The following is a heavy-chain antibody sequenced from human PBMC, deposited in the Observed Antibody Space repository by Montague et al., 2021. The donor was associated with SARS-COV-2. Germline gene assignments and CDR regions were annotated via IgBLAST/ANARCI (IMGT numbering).Heavy chain of an antibody. Sequence: SETLSLTCTVSGGSISSYYWSWIRQPPGKGLQWIGYIYNNGSTNCNTSLKSRVTLSIDTSKYQFSLKLTSVTAADTAVYYCARGGGDSADYYYYAMDVWGQGTTVTVSS. J-gene: IGHJ6*02. CDR1: GGSISSYY. D-gene: IGHD2-21*02. CDR2: IYNNGST. CDR3: ARGGGDSADYYYYAMDV. V-gene: IGHV4-59*01.